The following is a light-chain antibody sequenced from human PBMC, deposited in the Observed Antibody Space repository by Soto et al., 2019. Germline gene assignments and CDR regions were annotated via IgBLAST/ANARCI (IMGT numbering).Light chain of an antibody. CDR3: QHRSSWPIT. J-gene: IGKJ5*01. CDR1: QSVSGY. V-gene: IGKV3-11*01. Sequence: EIVLTQSPGTLSLSPWERATLSCMASQSVSGYLAWYQEKPGQAPRLLIYDISKRATGIPARFSGSGSATDFTPTISSLEPEDFAVYYCQHRSSWPITFGQGTRLQI. CDR2: DIS.